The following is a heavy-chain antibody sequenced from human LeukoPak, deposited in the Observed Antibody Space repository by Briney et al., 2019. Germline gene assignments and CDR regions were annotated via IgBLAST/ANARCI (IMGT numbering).Heavy chain of an antibody. CDR1: GFTLSNSF. CDR3: AGRPLYCEGFDD. CDR2: IYSGGST. Sequence: RGSLRDSPAASGFTLSNSFLCWVRQAPGKGLEWVSLIYSGGSTYYADSVKGRFTISRDSSKNTLFLQMNSLRAEDTAVYYCAGRPLYCEGFDDWGQGTLVTVSS. D-gene: IGHD1-26*01. V-gene: IGHV3-66*01. J-gene: IGHJ4*02.